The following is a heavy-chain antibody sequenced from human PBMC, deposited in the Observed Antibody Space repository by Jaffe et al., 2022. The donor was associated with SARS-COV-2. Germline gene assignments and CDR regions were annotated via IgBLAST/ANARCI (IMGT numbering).Heavy chain of an antibody. D-gene: IGHD2-8*02. CDR2: ISGSGSST. CDR1: GFTFSNDA. V-gene: IGHV3-23*04. Sequence: EVQLVESGGGLAQPGGSLGLSCAASGFTFSNDAMAWVRQAPGKGLEWVSTISGSGSSTYYADSVKGRFAISRDNSKNTLYLQMNSLRVEDTAVYYCANQNSTGIYYYNIDVWGKGTSVTVSS. CDR3: ANQNSTGIYYYNIDV. J-gene: IGHJ6*03.